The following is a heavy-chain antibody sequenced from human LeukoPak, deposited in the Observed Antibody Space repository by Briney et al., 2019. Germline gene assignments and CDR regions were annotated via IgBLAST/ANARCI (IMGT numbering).Heavy chain of an antibody. CDR2: ISYDGSNK. CDR1: GFTFSSCA. D-gene: IGHD3-22*01. V-gene: IGHV3-30-3*01. Sequence: PGGSLRLSCAASGFTFSSCAMHWVRQAPGKGLEWVAVISYDGSNKYYADSVKGRFTISRDNSKNTLYLQMNSLRAEDTAVYYCAREPIVVVITSYYYYGMDVWGQGTTVTVSS. J-gene: IGHJ6*02. CDR3: AREPIVVVITSYYYYGMDV.